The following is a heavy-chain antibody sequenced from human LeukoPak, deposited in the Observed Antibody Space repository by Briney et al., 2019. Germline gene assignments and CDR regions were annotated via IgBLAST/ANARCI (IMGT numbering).Heavy chain of an antibody. CDR3: HRWTTVTTFDN. Sequence: PGGSLRLSCTASGLTFGDYAVTWVRQGPGKGLEWVASFTGRHYGGTTGYAASVRGRFTISIDDSKTIAYLHMNRLTIEDTATYYCHRWTTVTTFDNWGQGTLVIVSS. CDR1: GLTFGDYA. CDR2: FTGRHYGGTT. D-gene: IGHD4-17*01. V-gene: IGHV3-49*04. J-gene: IGHJ4*02.